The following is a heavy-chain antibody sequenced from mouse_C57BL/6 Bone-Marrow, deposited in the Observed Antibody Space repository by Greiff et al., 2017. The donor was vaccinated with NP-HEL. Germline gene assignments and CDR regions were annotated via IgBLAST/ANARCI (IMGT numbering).Heavy chain of an antibody. CDR2: IDPSDSYT. Sequence: VQLKQPGAELVRPGTSVKLSCKASGYTFTSYWMHWVKQRPGQGLEWIGVIDPSDSYTNYNQKFKGKATLTVDTSSSTAYMQLSSLTSEDSAVYYCARGSLLLWLAQDYWGKGTTLTVSS. CDR3: ARGSLLLWLAQDY. CDR1: GYTFTSYW. D-gene: IGHD2-2*01. J-gene: IGHJ2*01. V-gene: IGHV1-59*01.